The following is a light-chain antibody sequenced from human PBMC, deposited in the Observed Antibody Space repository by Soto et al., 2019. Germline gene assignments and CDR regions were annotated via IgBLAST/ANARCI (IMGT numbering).Light chain of an antibody. Sequence: EVVLTQSPGALSLSPGERVTLSCRASQSLRSRYLAWYQQKPGQAPRLLVYGSSSRATGIPDRFSGTGSETDFTLTISRLEPEDCAVYYCQQYGISPWTFGQGTRWISN. CDR1: QSLRSRY. J-gene: IGKJ1*01. CDR3: QQYGISPWT. CDR2: GSS. V-gene: IGKV3-20*01.